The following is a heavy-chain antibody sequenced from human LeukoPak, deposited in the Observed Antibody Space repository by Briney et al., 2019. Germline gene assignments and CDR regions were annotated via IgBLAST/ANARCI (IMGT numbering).Heavy chain of an antibody. CDR3: ARDDSAWYAY. V-gene: IGHV3-48*03. Sequence: GGSLRFSCAASGFTFSSYEMNWVRQAPGKGLEWVSYISSSGRSIYYADSVKGRFTISRDNAKNSLYLQMNSLRAEDTAVYYSARDDSAWYAYWGPGTLVTVSS. CDR1: GFTFSSYE. CDR2: ISSSGRSI. D-gene: IGHD6-19*01. J-gene: IGHJ4*02.